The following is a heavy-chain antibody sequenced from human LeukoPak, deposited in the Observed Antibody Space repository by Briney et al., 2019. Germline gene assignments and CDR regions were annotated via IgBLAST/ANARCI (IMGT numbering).Heavy chain of an antibody. Sequence: SETLSLTCTVSGGSISSDYWSWIRQSPGKGLEWIGYIYYSGTTSYNPSLKSRVTISLDTSKNQFSLKLSSVTAADTAVYYCARDTSVGLDYWGQGTLVTVSS. CDR3: ARDTSVGLDY. V-gene: IGHV4-59*01. CDR1: GGSISSDY. CDR2: IYYSGTT. J-gene: IGHJ4*02. D-gene: IGHD4-23*01.